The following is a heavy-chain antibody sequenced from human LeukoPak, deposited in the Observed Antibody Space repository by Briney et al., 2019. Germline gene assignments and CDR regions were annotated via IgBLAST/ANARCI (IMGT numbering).Heavy chain of an antibody. CDR3: ARNPSYCTSTSCYNDY. Sequence: ASVKVSCKSSGYTFTIYYMHWVRQAPGQGLEWMGWINPNSGGTSYARRFQGRGTITRDTSISTAYMELSRLTADDTAVYYCARNPSYCTSTSCYNDYWGQGTLVTVSS. V-gene: IGHV1-2*02. D-gene: IGHD2-2*02. CDR2: INPNSGGT. CDR1: GYTFTIYY. J-gene: IGHJ4*02.